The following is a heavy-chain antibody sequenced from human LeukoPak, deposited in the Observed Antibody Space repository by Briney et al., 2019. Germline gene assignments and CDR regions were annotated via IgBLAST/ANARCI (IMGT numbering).Heavy chain of an antibody. J-gene: IGHJ4*02. CDR1: GGSISSSSYY. CDR2: IYYSGST. Sequence: SETLSLTCTVSGGSISSSSYYWGWIRQPPGKGLEWIGSIYYSGSTYYNPSLKSRVTISVDTSKNQFSLKLSSGTAADTAVYYCARYAWGTAADPYWGQGTLVTVSS. CDR3: ARYAWGTAADPY. D-gene: IGHD3-16*01. V-gene: IGHV4-39*07.